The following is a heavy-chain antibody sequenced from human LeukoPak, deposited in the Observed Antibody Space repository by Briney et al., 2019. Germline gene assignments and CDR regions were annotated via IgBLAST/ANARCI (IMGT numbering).Heavy chain of an antibody. CDR1: GYTFTGYY. J-gene: IGHJ4*02. CDR3: ARVGIAARPGFDY. D-gene: IGHD6-6*01. CDR2: INPNSGGT. V-gene: IGHV1-2*02. Sequence: ASVKVSCKASGYTFTGYYMHWVRQALGQGLEWMGWINPNSGGTNYAQKFQGRVTMTGDTSISTAYMELSRLRSDDTAVYYCARVGIAARPGFDYWGQGTLVTVSS.